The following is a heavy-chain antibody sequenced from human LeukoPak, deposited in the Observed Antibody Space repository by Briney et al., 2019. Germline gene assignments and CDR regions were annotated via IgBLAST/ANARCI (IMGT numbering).Heavy chain of an antibody. CDR1: GGSISSYY. CDR2: IYTSGST. CDR3: ARHLYYYDSSGYLDAYFDY. Sequence: SETLSLTCTVSGGSISSYYWSWIRQPPGKGLEWIGYIYTSGSTNYNPSLKSRVTISVDTSKNQFSPKLSSVTAADTAVYYCARHLYYYDSSGYLDAYFDYWGQGTLVTVSS. D-gene: IGHD3-22*01. V-gene: IGHV4-4*09. J-gene: IGHJ4*02.